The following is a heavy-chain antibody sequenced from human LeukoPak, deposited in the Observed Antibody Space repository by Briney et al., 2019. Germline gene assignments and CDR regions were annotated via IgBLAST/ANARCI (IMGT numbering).Heavy chain of an antibody. CDR2: IYFSGST. CDR3: ARHNGGGVGSYVAPGPPDYFDY. D-gene: IGHD1-26*01. V-gene: IGHV4-39*01. CDR1: GDITHY. Sequence: SETLSLTCTVSGDITHYWGWIRQPPGQGLECIGSIYFSGSTYYNPSLRSRVTISLDTSKKQLSLKLSSVSAEDTAVYYCARHNGGGVGSYVAPGPPDYFDYWGQGNLVTVST. J-gene: IGHJ4*02.